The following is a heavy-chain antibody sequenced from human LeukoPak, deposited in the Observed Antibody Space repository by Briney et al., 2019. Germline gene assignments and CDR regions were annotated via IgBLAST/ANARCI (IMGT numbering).Heavy chain of an antibody. J-gene: IGHJ4*02. CDR2: INPNSGGT. D-gene: IGHD2-15*01. V-gene: IGHV1-2*02. Sequence: VASVKVSCKASGYTLTGYYMHWVRQAPGQGLEWMGWINPNSGGTNYAQKFQGRVTMTRDTSISTAYMELSRLRSDDTAVYYCARDPDIVVVVAATPGAFDYWGQGTLVTVSS. CDR3: ARDPDIVVVVAATPGAFDY. CDR1: GYTLTGYY.